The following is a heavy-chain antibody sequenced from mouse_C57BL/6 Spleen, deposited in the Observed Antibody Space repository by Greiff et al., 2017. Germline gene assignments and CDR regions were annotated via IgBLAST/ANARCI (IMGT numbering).Heavy chain of an antibody. Sequence: QVQLKQPGAELVKPGASVKLSCKASGYTFTSYWMHWVKQRPGRGLEWIGRIDPNSGGTKYNEKFKSKATLTVDKPSSTAYMQLSSLTSEDSAVYYCARWYYGSRRDYAMDYWGQGTSVTVSS. D-gene: IGHD1-1*01. J-gene: IGHJ4*01. CDR3: ARWYYGSRRDYAMDY. CDR2: IDPNSGGT. CDR1: GYTFTSYW. V-gene: IGHV1-72*01.